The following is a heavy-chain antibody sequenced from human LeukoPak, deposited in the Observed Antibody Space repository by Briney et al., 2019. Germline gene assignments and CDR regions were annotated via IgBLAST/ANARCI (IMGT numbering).Heavy chain of an antibody. CDR1: GYTFTSYD. J-gene: IGHJ5*02. V-gene: IGHV1-8*01. CDR2: RNPNSGNT. CDR3: ARRAVTTHLNPGRRWFDP. D-gene: IGHD4-11*01. Sequence: GASVKVSCKASGYTFTSYDINWVRQATGQGLEWMGWRNPNSGNTGYAQKFQGRVTMTRNTSISTAYMELSSLRSEDTAVYYCARRAVTTHLNPGRRWFDPWGQGTLVTVYS.